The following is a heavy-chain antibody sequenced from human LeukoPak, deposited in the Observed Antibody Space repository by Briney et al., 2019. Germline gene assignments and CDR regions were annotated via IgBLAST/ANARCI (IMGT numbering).Heavy chain of an antibody. CDR3: AKDSYSKGDY. CDR1: GFTFSYHW. CDR2: IKNDGTVE. J-gene: IGHJ4*02. Sequence: GGSLRLSCAASGFTFSYHWMTWVRQAPGKELEWVANIKNDGTVENYVDSVKGRFTISRDNAKNSLYLQMNSLRAEDTGVYYCAKDSYSKGDYWGQGVLVTVSS. D-gene: IGHD5-18*01. V-gene: IGHV3-7*01.